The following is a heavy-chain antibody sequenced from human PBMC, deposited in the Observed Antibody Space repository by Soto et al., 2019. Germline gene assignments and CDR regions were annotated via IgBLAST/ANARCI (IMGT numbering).Heavy chain of an antibody. CDR1: GYSFTTYW. CDR3: ARSNCSGGSCYSEVYYGMDV. D-gene: IGHD2-15*01. Sequence: PGESLKISCXGSGYSFTTYWIAWVRQMPGKGLEWMGIIYPADSDTRYSLSFQGQVTISADKSISTAYLQWSSLKASDTAMYYCARSNCSGGSCYSEVYYGMDVWGQGTTVTVSS. J-gene: IGHJ6*02. CDR2: IYPADSDT. V-gene: IGHV5-51*01.